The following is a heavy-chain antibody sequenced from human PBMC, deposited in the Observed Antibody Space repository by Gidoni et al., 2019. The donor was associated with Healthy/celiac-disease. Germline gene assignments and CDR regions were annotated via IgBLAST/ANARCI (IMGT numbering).Heavy chain of an antibody. V-gene: IGHV3-53*01. CDR1: GFTVSSNY. Sequence: EVQLVESGGGLIQPGGSLSLPCAASGFTVSSNYMSWVRQAPGKGLEWVSVIYSGGSTYYADSVKGRFTISRDNSKNTLYLQMNSLRAEDTAVYYCAREIAARPSWFDPWGQGTLVTVSS. J-gene: IGHJ5*02. CDR3: AREIAARPSWFDP. CDR2: IYSGGST. D-gene: IGHD6-6*01.